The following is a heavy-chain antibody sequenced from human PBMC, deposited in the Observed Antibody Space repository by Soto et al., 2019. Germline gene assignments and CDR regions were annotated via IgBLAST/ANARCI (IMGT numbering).Heavy chain of an antibody. D-gene: IGHD5-12*01. CDR2: IYPGDSDT. Sequence: LGASLKISCKGSGYSSTSYWIGWVRQMPWKGLEWMGIIYPGDSDTRYSPSFQGQVTISADKSISTAYLQWSSLKASDTAMYYCARVKDPEYCGYDGDGFDYWSQGTLV. CDR3: ARVKDPEYCGYDGDGFDY. CDR1: GYSSTSYW. J-gene: IGHJ4*02. V-gene: IGHV5-51*01.